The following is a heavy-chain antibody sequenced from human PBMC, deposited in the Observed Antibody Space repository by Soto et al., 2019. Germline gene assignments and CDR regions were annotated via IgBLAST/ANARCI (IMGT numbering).Heavy chain of an antibody. D-gene: IGHD2-15*01. CDR2: IWYDGSDK. V-gene: IGHV3-33*01. CDR3: ARAYCRGGSCYVAGIDY. J-gene: IGHJ4*02. Sequence: GGSLRLSCAASGFSLSNYGMHWVRQAPGKGLEWVAVIWYDGSDKYYADSVKDRFTISRDNSKNTLYLQMNSLRAEDTAVYYCARAYCRGGSCYVAGIDYWGQGTLVTVSS. CDR1: GFSLSNYG.